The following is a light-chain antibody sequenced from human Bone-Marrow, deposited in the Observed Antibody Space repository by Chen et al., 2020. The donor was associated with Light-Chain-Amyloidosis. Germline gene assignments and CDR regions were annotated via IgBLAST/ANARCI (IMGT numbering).Light chain of an antibody. J-gene: IGLJ2*01. Sequence: QSVLSQPPSASGTPGQRVTISCPGGRSNIGSNTVNWYQHLPGKAPNLLIHTNSYRPSGVPDRFSASKSGTSASLAISGLQSEDEADYYCATYDDSLNGAAFGGGTKLTVL. CDR3: ATYDDSLNGAA. V-gene: IGLV1-44*01. CDR1: RSNIGSNT. CDR2: TNS.